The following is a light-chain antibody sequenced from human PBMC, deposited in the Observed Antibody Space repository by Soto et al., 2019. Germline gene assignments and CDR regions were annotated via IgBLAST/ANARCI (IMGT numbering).Light chain of an antibody. J-gene: IGLJ1*01. Sequence: QSALTQPASVSGSPGQSITISCTGNSSDVGGYNYVSWYQQHPGKAPKLMIYDVSNRPSGVSNRFSGSKSGNTASLTISGLQAEDEADYYCSSYTSSSTLPSYVFATVTKATVL. CDR2: DVS. CDR3: SSYTSSSTLPSYV. CDR1: SSDVGGYNY. V-gene: IGLV2-14*01.